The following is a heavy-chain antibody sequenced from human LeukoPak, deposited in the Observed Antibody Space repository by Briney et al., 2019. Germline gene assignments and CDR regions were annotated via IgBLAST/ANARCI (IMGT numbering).Heavy chain of an antibody. V-gene: IGHV3-11*01. D-gene: IGHD2-2*01. Sequence: GGSLRLSCAASGFTFSDYYMSWIREAPGKGLEWDSYISSSGSTIYYADSVKGRFTISRDNAKNSLYLQMNSLRAEDTAVYYCARALGYCSSTSCPNYYYYGMDVWGQGTTVTVSS. CDR2: ISSSGSTI. J-gene: IGHJ6*02. CDR3: ARALGYCSSTSCPNYYYYGMDV. CDR1: GFTFSDYY.